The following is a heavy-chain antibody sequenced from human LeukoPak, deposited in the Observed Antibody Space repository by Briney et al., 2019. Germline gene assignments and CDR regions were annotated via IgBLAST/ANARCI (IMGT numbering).Heavy chain of an antibody. J-gene: IGHJ4*02. CDR2: ISGSGGGT. V-gene: IGHV3-23*01. D-gene: IGHD1-26*01. CDR3: AKLVVGTTIFSHFDY. Sequence: GGSLRLSCAASGFTFSSYAMSWVRQAPGKGLEWVSAISGSGGGTYYADSVKGRFTISRDNSKNTLYLQMNSLRAEDTVVYYCAKLVVGTTIFSHFDYWGQGTLVTVPS. CDR1: GFTFSSYA.